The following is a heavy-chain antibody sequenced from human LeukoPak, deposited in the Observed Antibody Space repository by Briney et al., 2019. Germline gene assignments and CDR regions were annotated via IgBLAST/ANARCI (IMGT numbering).Heavy chain of an antibody. D-gene: IGHD5-12*01. J-gene: IGHJ6*04. V-gene: IGHV3-23*01. Sequence: GGSLRLSCAASGFTFSSYAMSWVRQAPGKGLEWVSAISGSGGSTYYADSVKGRFTISRDNSKNTLYLQMNSLRAEDTAVYYCAKDGWGYSGYDYTFDVWGKGTTVTVSS. CDR2: ISGSGGST. CDR3: AKDGWGYSGYDYTFDV. CDR1: GFTFSSYA.